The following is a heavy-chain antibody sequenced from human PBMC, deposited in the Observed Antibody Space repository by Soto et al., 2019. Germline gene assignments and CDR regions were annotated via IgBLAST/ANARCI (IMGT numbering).Heavy chain of an antibody. CDR3: AKDNYGSGSPS. J-gene: IGHJ5*02. V-gene: IGHV3-23*01. D-gene: IGHD3-10*01. CDR2: ISASGGST. CDR1: GFTFSSYA. Sequence: EVQLLESGGGLVQPGGSLRLSCAASGFTFSSYAMSWVRQAPGKGPEWDSAISASGGSTYYADSVKGRFTISRDNSKNTLYLQMTSLRAEDTFVYDCAKDNYGSGSPSWGQGTMVTVSS.